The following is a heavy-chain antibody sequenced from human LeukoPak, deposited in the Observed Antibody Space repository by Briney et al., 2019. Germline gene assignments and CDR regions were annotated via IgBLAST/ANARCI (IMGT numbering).Heavy chain of an antibody. CDR1: GFTFSVYA. Sequence: PGGSLRLSCATSGFTFSVYAMSWVRQAPGKGLEGVSTISDSGGSTYYADSVKGRFTISRGNSKNTLYLLMNELSAEDTAVYYCAKSHYLEYRGYFDYWGQGTLVTVSS. V-gene: IGHV3-23*01. CDR3: AKSHYLEYRGYFDY. J-gene: IGHJ4*02. CDR2: ISDSGGST. D-gene: IGHD2/OR15-2a*01.